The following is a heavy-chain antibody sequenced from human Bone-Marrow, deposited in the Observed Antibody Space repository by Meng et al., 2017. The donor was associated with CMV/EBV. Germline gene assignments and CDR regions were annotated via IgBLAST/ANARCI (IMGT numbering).Heavy chain of an antibody. J-gene: IGHJ3*02. CDR3: ARDRRVRGVHDAFDI. Sequence: GGSLRLSCAASGFTFSSYAMHWVRQAPGKGLEWVAVISYDGSNKYYADSVKGRFTISRDNSKNTLYLQMNSLRAEDTAVYYCARDRRVRGVHDAFDIWGRGTMVTVSS. CDR1: GFTFSSYA. D-gene: IGHD3-10*01. V-gene: IGHV3-30*04. CDR2: ISYDGSNK.